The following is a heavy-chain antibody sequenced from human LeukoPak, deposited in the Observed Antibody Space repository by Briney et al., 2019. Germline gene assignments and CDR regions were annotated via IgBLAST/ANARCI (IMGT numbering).Heavy chain of an antibody. CDR3: ARDLRDPPYYFDY. J-gene: IGHJ4*02. Sequence: GGSLRLSCAASGFTFSSYGMHWVRQAPGKGLEWVAFIRYDGSNKYYADSVKGRFTISRDNAKNSLYLQMNSLRAEDTAVYYCARDLRDPPYYFDYWGQGTLVTVSS. V-gene: IGHV3-30*02. CDR1: GFTFSSYG. CDR2: IRYDGSNK.